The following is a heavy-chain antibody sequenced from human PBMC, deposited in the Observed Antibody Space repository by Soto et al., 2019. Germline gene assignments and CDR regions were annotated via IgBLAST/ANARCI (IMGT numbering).Heavy chain of an antibody. CDR1: ELTLSRYW. V-gene: IGHV3-7*04. CDR2: VNPDGSET. J-gene: IGHJ4*02. D-gene: IGHD1-26*01. CDR3: ARGKGWGHS. Sequence: EMRLVESGGDLVQPGESLTISCAASELTLSRYWMTWVRQAPGKGLEWVGNVNPDGSETDFADFVRGRFTISRDNGKNSLVPQNNNLGGDGPAGDFWARGKGWGHSWGQGTLVTVSS.